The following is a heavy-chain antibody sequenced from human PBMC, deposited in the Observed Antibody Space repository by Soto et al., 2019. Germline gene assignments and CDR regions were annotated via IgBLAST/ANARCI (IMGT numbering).Heavy chain of an antibody. J-gene: IGHJ6*02. D-gene: IGHD3-3*01. CDR1: GFTVGTNY. CDR3: ARYDFLSGYYYY. Sequence: GALRRSCAASGFTVGTNYMSWVRQAPGKGLEWVSLIYSGGSTYYPDSVKGRFAISRDNSKNMVYLQMNSLRAEDTAVYYCARYDFLSGYYYYWGQGTTVTVSS. V-gene: IGHV3-53*01. CDR2: IYSGGST.